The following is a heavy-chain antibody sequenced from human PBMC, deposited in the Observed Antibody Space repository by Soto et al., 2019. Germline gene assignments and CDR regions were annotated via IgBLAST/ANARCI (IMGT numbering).Heavy chain of an antibody. V-gene: IGHV1-69*13. D-gene: IGHD2-21*02. CDR3: ARFDSVTGTFDY. Sequence: SVKVSCKASGGTFSSYAISWVRQAPGQGLEWMGGIIPIFGTANYAQKFQGRVTITADESTSTAYMELNSLRAEDTAVYYCARFDSVTGTFDYWGQGTLVTVSS. J-gene: IGHJ4*02. CDR1: GGTFSSYA. CDR2: IIPIFGTA.